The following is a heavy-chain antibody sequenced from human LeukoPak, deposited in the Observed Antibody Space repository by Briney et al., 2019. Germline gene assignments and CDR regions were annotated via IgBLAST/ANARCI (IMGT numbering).Heavy chain of an antibody. J-gene: IGHJ4*02. CDR1: SYTFTSYG. Sequence: ASVKVSCKASSYTFTSYGISWVRQAPGQGLEWMGWISAYNGNTNYAQKLQGRVTMTTDTSTSTAYMELRSLRSDDTAVYYCARDRGVVGATLAGYWGQGTLVTVSS. CDR2: ISAYNGNT. D-gene: IGHD1-26*01. CDR3: ARDRGVVGATLAGY. V-gene: IGHV1-18*01.